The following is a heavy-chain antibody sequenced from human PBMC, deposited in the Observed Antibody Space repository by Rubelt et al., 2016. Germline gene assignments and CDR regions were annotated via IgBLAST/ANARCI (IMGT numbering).Heavy chain of an antibody. D-gene: IGHD6-19*01. CDR2: IYYSGST. CDR3: ARMYSSGCYYDAFDI. J-gene: IGHJ3*02. Sequence: GPGLVKPSETLSLTCTVSGGSISSYYWSWIRQPPGKGLEWIGYIYYSGSTNYNPSLKSRVTISVDTSKNQFSLKLSSVTAADTAVYYCARMYSSGCYYDAFDIWGQGTMVTVSS. CDR1: GGSISSYY. V-gene: IGHV4-59*13.